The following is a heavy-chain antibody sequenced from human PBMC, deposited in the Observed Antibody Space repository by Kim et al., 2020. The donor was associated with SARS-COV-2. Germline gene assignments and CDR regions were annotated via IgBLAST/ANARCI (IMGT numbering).Heavy chain of an antibody. D-gene: IGHD3-22*01. J-gene: IGHJ2*01. CDR2: INHSGST. V-gene: IGHV4-34*01. CDR3: ARGPSNHYDSSGYYYDPEGWYFDL. CDR1: GGSFSGYY. Sequence: SETLSLTCAVYGGSFSGYYWSWIRQPPGKGLEWIGEINHSGSTNYNPSLKSRVTISVDTSKNQFSLKLSSVTAADTAVYYCARGPSNHYDSSGYYYDPEGWYFDLWGRGTLVTVSS.